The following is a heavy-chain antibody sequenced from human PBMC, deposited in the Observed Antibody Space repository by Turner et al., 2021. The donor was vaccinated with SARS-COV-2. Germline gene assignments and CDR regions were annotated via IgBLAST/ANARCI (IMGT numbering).Heavy chain of an antibody. D-gene: IGHD3-3*01. CDR2: IYYSGST. V-gene: IGHV4-39*01. CDR3: ASESVLRFLEWLSSGPYYGMDV. CDR1: VCSISSSSYY. Sequence: QLQLQESCPGLVKPSETLSLTCTVSVCSISSSSYYWGWIRQPPGKGLEWIGTIYYSGSTYYNPSLKSGVTISVETSKNQFSLKLSSVTAADTAVYYCASESVLRFLEWLSSGPYYGMDVWGQGTTVTVSS. J-gene: IGHJ6*02.